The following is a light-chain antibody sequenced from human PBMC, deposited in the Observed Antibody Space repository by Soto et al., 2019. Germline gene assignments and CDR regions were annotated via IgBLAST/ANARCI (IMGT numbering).Light chain of an antibody. CDR3: ETWYSNTHV. CDR2: LEGSGSY. V-gene: IGLV4-60*03. J-gene: IGLJ1*01. CDR1: SGHSSYI. Sequence: QLVLTQSSSASASLGSSVKLTYTLSSGHSSYIIAWHQQQPGKAPRYLMKLEGSGSYNKGSGVPDRFSGSSSGAVRYLIISNLQSEDEADYYCETWYSNTHVFGTGTKVTVL.